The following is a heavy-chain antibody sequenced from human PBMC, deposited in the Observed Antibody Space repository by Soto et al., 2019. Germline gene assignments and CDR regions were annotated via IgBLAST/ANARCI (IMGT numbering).Heavy chain of an antibody. CDR2: INTDGGIT. D-gene: IGHD2-2*01. Sequence: EVQLVESGGDLVQPGGSLRLSCAASGFTFSSHWMHWVRRVPGKGLVWVSHINTDGGITGSADSVKGRFTISRDNAKNTLYLQMNGLRVEDTSVYYCTREAVYCSRTSCYRRAFDSWGQGTMVTVSS. J-gene: IGHJ3*02. CDR1: GFTFSSHW. CDR3: TREAVYCSRTSCYRRAFDS. V-gene: IGHV3-74*01.